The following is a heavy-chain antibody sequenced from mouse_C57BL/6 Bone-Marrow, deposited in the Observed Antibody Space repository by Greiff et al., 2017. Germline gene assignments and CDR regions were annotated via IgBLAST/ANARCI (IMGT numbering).Heavy chain of an antibody. D-gene: IGHD2-4*01. CDR2: IWRGGST. Sequence: VKLMESGPGLVQPSQSLSITCTVSGFSLTSYGVHWVRQSPGKGLEWLGVIWRGGSTDYNAAFMSRLSITKDNSKSQVFFKMNSLQADDTAIYYCAKIEYDAVGYAMDYWGQGTSVTVSS. CDR3: AKIEYDAVGYAMDY. V-gene: IGHV2-5*01. CDR1: GFSLTSYG. J-gene: IGHJ4*01.